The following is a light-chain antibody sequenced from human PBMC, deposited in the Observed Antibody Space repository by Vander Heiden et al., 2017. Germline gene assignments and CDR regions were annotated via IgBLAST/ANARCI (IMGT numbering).Light chain of an antibody. V-gene: IGKV3-20*01. Sequence: EIVLTQSPGTLSLSPGERAPLSRRATQSVSSSYLAWYQQKPGQAPRLLIYGASSRATGIPDRFSGSGSGTDFTLTISRLEPEDFAVYYCQQYGSSPKTFGQGTKVEIK. J-gene: IGKJ1*01. CDR3: QQYGSSPKT. CDR2: GAS. CDR1: QSVSSSY.